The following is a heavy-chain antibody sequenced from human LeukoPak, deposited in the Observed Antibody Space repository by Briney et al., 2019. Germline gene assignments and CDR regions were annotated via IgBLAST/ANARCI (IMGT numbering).Heavy chain of an antibody. Sequence: ASMKVSCKASGGTFGTYAISWVRQAPGQGLEWMGGIIPIFGTANYAQKFQGRVTITTDESTSTAYMELSSLRSEDTAVYYCAVTSIYSGSYPFEDDYRGQGTLVTVSS. J-gene: IGHJ4*02. CDR3: AVTSIYSGSYPFEDDY. V-gene: IGHV1-69*05. CDR2: IIPIFGTA. CDR1: GGTFGTYA. D-gene: IGHD1-26*01.